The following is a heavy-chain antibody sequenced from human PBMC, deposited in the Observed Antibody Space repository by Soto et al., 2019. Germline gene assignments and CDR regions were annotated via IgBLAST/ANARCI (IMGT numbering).Heavy chain of an antibody. J-gene: IGHJ3*02. CDR3: ARDSRVDYPNDYCSGGSCDVGAFGI. D-gene: IGHD2-15*01. CDR1: GYTFTSYY. Sequence: ASVKVSCKASGYTFTSYYMHWVRQAPGQGLKWMGIINPSGGSTSYAQKFQGRVTMTRDTSTSTVYMGLGSLRSEDTAVYYCARDSRVDYPNDYCSGGSCDVGAFGIWGQGTMVTVSS. CDR2: INPSGGST. V-gene: IGHV1-46*03.